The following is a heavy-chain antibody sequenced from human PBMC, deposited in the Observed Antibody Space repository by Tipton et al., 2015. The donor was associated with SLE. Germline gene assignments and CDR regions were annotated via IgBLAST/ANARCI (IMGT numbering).Heavy chain of an antibody. CDR3: VRHGQTVQATFDH. D-gene: IGHD1-26*01. Sequence: TLSLTCTVSGGSISGYYWSWIRRPPGKGLEWIGHIHFSGSTEYNPSLKSRVTISVDMSKNQLSLRLSSATAADTAVYYCVRHGQTVQATFDHWGQGALVTVSS. CDR2: IHFSGST. J-gene: IGHJ4*02. V-gene: IGHV4-59*08. CDR1: GGSISGYY.